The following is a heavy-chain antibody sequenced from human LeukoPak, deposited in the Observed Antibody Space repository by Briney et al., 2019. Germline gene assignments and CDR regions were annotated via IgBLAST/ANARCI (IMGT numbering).Heavy chain of an antibody. CDR2: VYQSGTT. V-gene: IGHV4-38-2*02. J-gene: IGHJ4*02. CDR3: ARIFIRNGYSSYFEC. Sequence: SETLSLTCTVSGFSISSGHYWGWVRQPPGAGLEWIGSVYQSGTTYYNPSLKSRVTTSVDMSKNQFSLRLRPVTAADTAVYYCARIFIRNGYSSYFECWGQGTLVTVSS. D-gene: IGHD5-18*01. CDR1: GFSISSGHY.